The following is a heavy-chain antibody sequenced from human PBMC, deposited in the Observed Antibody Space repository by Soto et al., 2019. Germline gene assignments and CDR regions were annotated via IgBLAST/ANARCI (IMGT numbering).Heavy chain of an antibody. CDR1: CGSFGTNY. D-gene: IGHD3-10*01. CDR2: TYYTGST. Sequence: SETLSLTCTISCGSFGTNYWSWIRQAPGKGLEWIGYTYYTGSTKYNPSLKSRATISVDTSNNQFSLTLNSAAAADTAVYYCATDSAGRGPFDPWGQGILVTVSS. V-gene: IGHV4-59*13. J-gene: IGHJ5*02. CDR3: ATDSAGRGPFDP.